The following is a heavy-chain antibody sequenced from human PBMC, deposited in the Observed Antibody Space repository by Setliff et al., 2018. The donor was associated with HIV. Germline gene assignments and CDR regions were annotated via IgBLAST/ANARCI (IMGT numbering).Heavy chain of an antibody. CDR1: GDSINTPFW. V-gene: IGHV4-4*07. J-gene: IGHJ5*02. D-gene: IGHD3-3*01. Sequence: PSETLSLTCTVSGDSINTPFWWSWIRQPAGKGLEWIGRVTNTGDTSYNPSLKSRVTISMDTSKNLFSLKLTSVTAADSAVYFCAKGSGPPWFDPWGQGTLVTVSS. CDR2: VTNTGDT. CDR3: AKGSGPPWFDP.